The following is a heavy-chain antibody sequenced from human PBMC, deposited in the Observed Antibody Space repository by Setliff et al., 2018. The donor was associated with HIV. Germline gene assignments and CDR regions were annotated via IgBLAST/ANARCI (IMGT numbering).Heavy chain of an antibody. Sequence: SETLSLTCTVSGGSISSSSYYWGWIRQPPGKGLEWIGSIYYSGRTYYNPSLKSRVTLSVDTSKNQFSLKLSSVTAADTAVYYCARDRDIVVVPASPQGYYYYMDVWGKGTTVTVSS. CDR1: GGSISSSSYY. J-gene: IGHJ6*03. V-gene: IGHV4-39*02. D-gene: IGHD2-2*01. CDR2: IYYSGRT. CDR3: ARDRDIVVVPASPQGYYYYMDV.